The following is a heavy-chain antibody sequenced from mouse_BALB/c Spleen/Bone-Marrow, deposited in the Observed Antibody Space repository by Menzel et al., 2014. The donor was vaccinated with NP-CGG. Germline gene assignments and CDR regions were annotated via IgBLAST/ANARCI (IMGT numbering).Heavy chain of an antibody. CDR3: ALYYDYDVGY. D-gene: IGHD2-4*01. CDR1: GFNIKDTY. J-gene: IGHJ2*01. CDR2: IDPANGNT. V-gene: IGHV14-3*02. Sequence: VQLQQSGAELVKPGASVKLSCTASGFNIKDTYMHWVKQRPEQGLEWIGRIDPANGNTKYDPKFQGKATITADTSSNTAYLQLSSLTSEDTAVYYCALYYDYDVGYWDQGTTLTVSS.